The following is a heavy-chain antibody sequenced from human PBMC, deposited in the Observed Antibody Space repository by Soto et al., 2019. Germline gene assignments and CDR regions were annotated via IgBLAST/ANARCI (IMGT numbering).Heavy chain of an antibody. D-gene: IGHD3-10*01. Sequence: ASVKVSCKASGYTFTSYDINWVRQATGQGLEWMGWMNPNSGNTGYAQKFQGRVTMTRNTSISTAYMELSSPRSEDTAVYYCAREGVKGGNYYSYMDVWGKGTTVTVSS. V-gene: IGHV1-8*01. J-gene: IGHJ6*03. CDR3: AREGVKGGNYYSYMDV. CDR2: MNPNSGNT. CDR1: GYTFTSYD.